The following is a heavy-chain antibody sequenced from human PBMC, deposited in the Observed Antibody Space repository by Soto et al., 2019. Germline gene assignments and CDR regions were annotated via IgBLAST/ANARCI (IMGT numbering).Heavy chain of an antibody. CDR2: ISYDGSNK. J-gene: IGHJ4*02. CDR3: ARDLAAYYGSGSYYKVHY. Sequence: GGSLRLSCAASGFTFSSYAMHWVRQAPGKGLEWVAVISYDGSNKYYADSVKGRFTISRDNSKNTLYLQMNSLRAEDTAVYYCARDLAAYYGSGSYYKVHYWGQGTLVTVSS. D-gene: IGHD3-10*01. CDR1: GFTFSSYA. V-gene: IGHV3-30-3*01.